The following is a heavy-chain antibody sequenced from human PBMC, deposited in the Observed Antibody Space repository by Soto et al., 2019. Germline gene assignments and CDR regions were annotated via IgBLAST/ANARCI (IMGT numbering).Heavy chain of an antibody. J-gene: IGHJ6*02. V-gene: IGHV4-59*01. CDR2: IDYSGST. Sequence: SETLSLTCTYSGCSISSYYWSWFRQPPGKGLERIGYIDYSGSTNYNPSLKSRVTISVDTSKNQFSLKLSSVTAADTAVYYCARGGDVTMVRGLIGPQDYYYYYGMDVWGQGTTVTVSS. CDR3: ARGGDVTMVRGLIGPQDYYYYYGMDV. CDR1: GCSISSYY. D-gene: IGHD3-10*01.